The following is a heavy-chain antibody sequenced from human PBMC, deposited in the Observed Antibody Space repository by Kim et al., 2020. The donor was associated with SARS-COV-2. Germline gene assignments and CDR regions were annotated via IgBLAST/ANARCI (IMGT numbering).Heavy chain of an antibody. V-gene: IGHV1-69*13. D-gene: IGHD3-16*02. J-gene: IGHJ6*02. CDR1: GGTFSSYA. CDR2: IIPIFGTA. Sequence: SVKVSCKASGGTFSSYAISWVRQAPGQGLEWMGGIIPIFGTANYAQKFQGRVTITADESTSTAYMELSSLRSEDTAVYYCARDQDDYVWGSYRPGFLYYYGMDVWGQGTTVTVSS. CDR3: ARDQDDYVWGSYRPGFLYYYGMDV.